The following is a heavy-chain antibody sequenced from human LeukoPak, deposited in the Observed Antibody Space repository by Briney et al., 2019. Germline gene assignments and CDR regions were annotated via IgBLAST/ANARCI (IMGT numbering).Heavy chain of an antibody. CDR2: ISSSSSTI. CDR3: PRGGALVVPAAIRFDP. J-gene: IGHJ5*02. V-gene: IGHV3-48*01. Sequence: PGGSLRLSCAASGFTFSSYSMNWVRQAPGKGREWVSYISSSSSTIYYADSVRGRFTISRDKAKNSLYLQMHSLRAEETAVYYCPRGGALVVPAAIRFDPWGQGTLVTVSS. CDR1: GFTFSSYS. D-gene: IGHD2-2*01.